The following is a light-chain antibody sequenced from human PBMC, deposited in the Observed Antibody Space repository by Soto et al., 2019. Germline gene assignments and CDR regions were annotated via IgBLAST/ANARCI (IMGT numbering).Light chain of an antibody. V-gene: IGKV1-27*01. CDR2: AAS. CDR1: QDIANF. Sequence: DIQMTQSPSSLPASVGDRVNITCRASQDIANFLAWYQQKPGKVPKLLIYAASSLQSGVPSRFSGSGSGTDFTLSISSLQPEGVATYYCQKYNSAPRTFGPGTKVDIK. CDR3: QKYNSAPRT. J-gene: IGKJ1*01.